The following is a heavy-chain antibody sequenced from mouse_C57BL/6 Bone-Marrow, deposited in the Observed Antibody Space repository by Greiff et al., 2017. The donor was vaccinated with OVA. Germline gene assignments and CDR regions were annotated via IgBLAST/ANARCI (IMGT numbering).Heavy chain of an antibody. CDR3: ARMYYYGRYAMDD. CDR2: IYPGGGYT. CDR1: GYTFTTYW. J-gene: IGHJ4*01. Sequence: QVQLQQSGAELVRPGTSVKMSCKASGYTFTTYWIGWAKQRPGHGLEWIGDIYPGGGYTNYNEKFKGKATLTADKSSSTAYMQFSSLTSEDAAIYYCARMYYYGRYAMDDWGQGTSVTVSS. V-gene: IGHV1-63*01. D-gene: IGHD1-1*01.